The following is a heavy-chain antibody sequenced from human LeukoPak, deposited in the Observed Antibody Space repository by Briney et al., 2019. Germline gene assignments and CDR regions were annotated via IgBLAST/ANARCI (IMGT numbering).Heavy chain of an antibody. CDR1: GFTFSDYY. J-gene: IGHJ4*02. D-gene: IGHD6-13*01. Sequence: GGSLRLSCAASGFTFSDYYMIWIRQAPGKGLEWVSYISSSSSYTNYADSVKGRFTIPRDNAENSLFLQMNSLRPEDTAVYYCARVYSTAWFDYWGQGTLVTVSS. CDR3: ARVYSTAWFDY. CDR2: ISSSSSYT. V-gene: IGHV3-11*05.